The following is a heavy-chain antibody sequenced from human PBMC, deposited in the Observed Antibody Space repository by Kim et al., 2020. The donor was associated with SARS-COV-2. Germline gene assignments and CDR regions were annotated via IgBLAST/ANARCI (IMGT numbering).Heavy chain of an antibody. J-gene: IGHJ3*01. Sequence: SDSVKGRFTVSRDNSKSSVFLQMNSLNTEDTAFYYCAKGKDRGTYGSAVDLWGQGTLGTVSS. V-gene: IGHV3-43*01. D-gene: IGHD3-16*01. CDR3: AKGKDRGTYGSAVDL.